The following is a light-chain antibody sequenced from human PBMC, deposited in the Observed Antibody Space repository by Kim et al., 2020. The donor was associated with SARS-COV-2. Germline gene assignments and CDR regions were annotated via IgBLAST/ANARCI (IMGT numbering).Light chain of an antibody. Sequence: EIVLTQSPGTLSLSPGERATLSCRASQSVSSNYLAWYQQKPGQAPRLVIYSASSRATGIPDRFSGSGSGTDFTLTISRLEPEDFAAYYCQQYGRSPYTFGQGTKLEI. CDR2: SAS. J-gene: IGKJ2*01. CDR3: QQYGRSPYT. V-gene: IGKV3-20*01. CDR1: QSVSSNY.